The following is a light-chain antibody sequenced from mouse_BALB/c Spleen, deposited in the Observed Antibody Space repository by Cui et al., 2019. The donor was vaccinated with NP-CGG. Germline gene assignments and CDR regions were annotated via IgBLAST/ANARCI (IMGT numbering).Light chain of an antibody. Sequence: QAVFTAEAAPTTSPGETITTTCPPTTRTVTTSNYANWDQEQPDHLFTGLIGGTNNRPPGVPAIFSGYLIGDKAALTITGAQTEDEAIYFCALWYSNHWVFGGGTKLTVL. CDR3: ALWYSNHWV. CDR1: TRTVTTSNY. J-gene: IGLJ1*01. CDR2: GTN. V-gene: IGLV1*01.